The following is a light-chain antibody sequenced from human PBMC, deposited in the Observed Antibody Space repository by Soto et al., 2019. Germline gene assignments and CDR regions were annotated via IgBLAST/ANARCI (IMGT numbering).Light chain of an antibody. Sequence: IVLTQSPCTLSLSPGERATLSCRASQSVSSSYLVWYQQRPGQPPRLLIYGTSTRAAGISDRFSGSGSGTDFTLTIYRLEPGDSAVYYCQQYGTSALTFGGGNKV. CDR1: QSVSSSY. CDR2: GTS. V-gene: IGKV3-20*01. J-gene: IGKJ4*01. CDR3: QQYGTSALT.